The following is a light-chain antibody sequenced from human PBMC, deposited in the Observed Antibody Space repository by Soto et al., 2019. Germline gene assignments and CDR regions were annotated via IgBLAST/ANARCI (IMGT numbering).Light chain of an antibody. V-gene: IGKV3-11*01. CDR3: QKYGNFWT. Sequence: EIVMTQSPATLSLSPGERATLSCRASQSVGKYLVWYQQKPGQAPRLLIYDASNRATGVPARFSGSGSGTDFSLTIRRLEPDDFAVYYCQKYGNFWTFGQGTKVDIK. CDR2: DAS. J-gene: IGKJ1*01. CDR1: QSVGKY.